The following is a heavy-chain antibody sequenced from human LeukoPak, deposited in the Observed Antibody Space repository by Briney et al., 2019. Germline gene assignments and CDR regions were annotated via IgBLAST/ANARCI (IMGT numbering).Heavy chain of an antibody. CDR2: IYYSGST. D-gene: IGHD3-22*01. CDR1: GGSISSYY. CDR3: ACYDSIVNYFDY. Sequence: KPSETLSLTCTVSGGSISSYYWSWIRQPPGKGLEWIGYIYYSGSTNYNPSLKSRVTISVDTSKNQFSLKLSSVTAADTAVYYCACYDSIVNYFDYWGQGTLVTVSS. J-gene: IGHJ4*02. V-gene: IGHV4-59*08.